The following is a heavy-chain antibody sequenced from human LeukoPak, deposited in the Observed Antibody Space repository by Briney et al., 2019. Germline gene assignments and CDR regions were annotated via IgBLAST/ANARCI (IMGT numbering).Heavy chain of an antibody. D-gene: IGHD4-11*01. CDR2: IIPIFGTA. Sequence: GASVKVSCKASGGTFSSYAISWVRQAPGQGLEWMGGIIPIFGTANYAQKFQGRVTITTDESTSTAYMELSSLRSEDTAVYYCASHGRQGYSNYDLDYWGQGTLVTVSS. CDR1: GGTFSSYA. V-gene: IGHV1-69*05. J-gene: IGHJ4*02. CDR3: ASHGRQGYSNYDLDY.